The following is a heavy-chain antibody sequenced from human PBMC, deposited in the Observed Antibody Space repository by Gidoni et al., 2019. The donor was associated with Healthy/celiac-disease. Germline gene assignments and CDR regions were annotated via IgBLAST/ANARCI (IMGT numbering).Heavy chain of an antibody. J-gene: IGHJ4*02. Sequence: QVQLVQSGAEVKKPGASVKVSCKASGYTFTSYYMHWVRQAPGQGLEWMGIINPSGGSTSYAQKFQGRVTMPRDTSTSTVYMELSSLRSEDTAVYYCARDLGSKKGVDYWGQGTLVTVSS. D-gene: IGHD2-2*01. CDR3: ARDLGSKKGVDY. V-gene: IGHV1-46*01. CDR1: GYTFTSYY. CDR2: INPSGGST.